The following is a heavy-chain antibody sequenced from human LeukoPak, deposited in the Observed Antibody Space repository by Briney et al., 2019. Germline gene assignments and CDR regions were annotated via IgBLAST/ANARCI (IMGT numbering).Heavy chain of an antibody. CDR3: ARVRDDSSGYYYYYYYYVDV. V-gene: IGHV4-61*01. Sequence: SQTLSLTCTVSGGSISSGSYYWSWIRQPPGKGLEWIGYIYNSGSTNYNPSLKSRVTISVDTSKNQFYLKLSSVTAADTAVYYCARVRDDSSGYYYYYYYYVDVWGKGTTVTVSS. J-gene: IGHJ6*03. D-gene: IGHD3-22*01. CDR1: GGSISSGSYY. CDR2: IYNSGST.